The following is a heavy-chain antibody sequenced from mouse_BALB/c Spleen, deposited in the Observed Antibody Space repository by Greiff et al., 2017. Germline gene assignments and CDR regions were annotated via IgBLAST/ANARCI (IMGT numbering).Heavy chain of an antibody. D-gene: IGHD1-1*01. J-gene: IGHJ4*01. CDR3: ARSGSSYDAMDY. V-gene: IGHV1-67*01. CDR2: ISTYSGNT. CDR1: GYTFTDYA. Sequence: QVQLQQSGPELVRPGASVKISCKASGYTFTDYAMHWVKQSHAKSLEWIGVISTYSGNTNYNQKFKGKATMTVDKSSSTAYMELARLTSEDSAIYYCARSGSSYDAMDYWGQGTSVTVSS.